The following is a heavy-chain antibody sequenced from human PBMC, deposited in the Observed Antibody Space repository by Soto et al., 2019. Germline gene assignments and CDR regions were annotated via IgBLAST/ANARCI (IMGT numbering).Heavy chain of an antibody. Sequence: PGGSLRLSCAASGFTFSDYAMHWVRQAPGKGLEWVAVVSHDGRNTHYADSVKGRFTISRDNAKNTLYLQMNSLRAEDTAVYYCAIRASYYDSSGYFDYWGQGTLVTVSS. D-gene: IGHD3-22*01. V-gene: IGHV3-30*03. CDR2: VSHDGRNT. CDR3: AIRASYYDSSGYFDY. J-gene: IGHJ4*02. CDR1: GFTFSDYA.